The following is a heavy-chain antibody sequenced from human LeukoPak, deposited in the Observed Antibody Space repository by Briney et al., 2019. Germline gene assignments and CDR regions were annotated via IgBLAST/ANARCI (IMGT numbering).Heavy chain of an antibody. CDR1: GGSISSSSYY. CDR2: IYYSGST. CDR3: ARSTKTRELPCYFDY. J-gene: IGHJ4*02. Sequence: SETLSLTCTVSGGSISSSSYYWGWIRQPPGKGLEWIGSIYYSGSTYYNPSLKSRVTISVDTSKNQFSLKLSSVTAADTAVYYCARSTKTRELPCYFDYWGQGTLVTVSS. V-gene: IGHV4-39*07. D-gene: IGHD3-10*01.